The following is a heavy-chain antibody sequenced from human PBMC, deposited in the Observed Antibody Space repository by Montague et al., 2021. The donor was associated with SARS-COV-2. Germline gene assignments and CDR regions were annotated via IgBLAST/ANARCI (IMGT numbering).Heavy chain of an antibody. Sequence: SETLSLTCTVSGGSISSFYWSWFRQPPGKGLEWIGYISDSGSTNYNPSLTSLVTMSVDTSKNQFSLKVNSVTAADTAVYYCARHYSATLPAVYWGQGTLVTVSS. V-gene: IGHV4-59*08. J-gene: IGHJ4*02. CDR3: ARHYSATLPAVY. CDR2: ISDSGST. D-gene: IGHD2-15*01. CDR1: GGSISSFY.